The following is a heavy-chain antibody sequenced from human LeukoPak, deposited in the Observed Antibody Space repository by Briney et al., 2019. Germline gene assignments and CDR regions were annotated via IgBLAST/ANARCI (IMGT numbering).Heavy chain of an antibody. CDR2: ISSSSSYI. CDR1: GFTFSSYS. CDR3: ARDLNDSSGYYSPYYFDY. D-gene: IGHD3-22*01. Sequence: PGGSLRLSCAASGFTFSSYSMNWVRQAPGKGLEWVSSISSSSSYIYYADSVKGRFTISRDNAKNSLYLQMNSLRAEDTAVYYCARDLNDSSGYYSPYYFDYWGQGTLVTVSS. V-gene: IGHV3-21*01. J-gene: IGHJ4*02.